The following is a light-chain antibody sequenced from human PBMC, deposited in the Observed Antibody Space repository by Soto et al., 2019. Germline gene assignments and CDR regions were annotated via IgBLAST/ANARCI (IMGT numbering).Light chain of an antibody. CDR3: QQYGSSPWT. V-gene: IGKV3-20*01. J-gene: IGKJ1*01. Sequence: EIELTQSPCTLSLSPGERATLSCSASHSVISSYLAWYQQKPGQAPRLLIYGASSRTTGIPDRFSGSGSGTDFTLTISRLEPEDFAVYYCQQYGSSPWTFGQGTKVDIK. CDR1: HSVISSY. CDR2: GAS.